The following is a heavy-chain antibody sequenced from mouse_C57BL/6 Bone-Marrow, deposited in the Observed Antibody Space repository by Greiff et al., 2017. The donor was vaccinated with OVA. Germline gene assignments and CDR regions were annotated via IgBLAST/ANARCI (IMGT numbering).Heavy chain of an antibody. CDR2: INYDGSST. CDR3: ARDQDWYFDG. D-gene: IGHD3-2*02. Sequence: EVKLVESEGGLVQPGSSMKLSCTASGFTFSDYYMAWVRQVPEKGLEWVANINYDGSSTYYLDSLKSRFIISSANAKNILYLQMSSLKSEDTATDYCARDQDWYFDGWGTGTTVTVSS. J-gene: IGHJ1*03. V-gene: IGHV5-16*01. CDR1: GFTFSDYY.